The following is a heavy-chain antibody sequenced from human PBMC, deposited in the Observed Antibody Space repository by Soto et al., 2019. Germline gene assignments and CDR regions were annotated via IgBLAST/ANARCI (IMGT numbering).Heavy chain of an antibody. V-gene: IGHV1-46*03. CDR3: VRTRGYSNPNYYGMDV. J-gene: IGHJ6*02. D-gene: IGHD5-18*01. CDR1: GYTFTSYY. CDR2: INPSGGST. Sequence: QVQLVQSGAEVKKPGASVKVSCKASGYTFTSYYMHWVRQAPGQGLEWMGIINPSGGSTSYAQKFQGRVTMTRDTSTSTVYMELSSLRSEDTAVYYCVRTRGYSNPNYYGMDVWGQGTTVTVSS.